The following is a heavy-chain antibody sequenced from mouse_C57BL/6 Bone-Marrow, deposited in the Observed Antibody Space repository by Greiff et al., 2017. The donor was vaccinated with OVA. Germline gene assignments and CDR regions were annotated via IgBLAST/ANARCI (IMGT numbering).Heavy chain of an antibody. J-gene: IGHJ4*01. V-gene: IGHV1-74*01. Sequence: VQLQQPGAELVKPGASVKVSCKASGYTFTSYWMHWVKQRPGQGLEWIGRIHPSDSDNNYNQKFKGKATLTVDKSSSTAYMQLSSLTSEDSAVYYCAIYYSNYVAMDYWGQGTSVTVSS. CDR2: IHPSDSDN. CDR1: GYTFTSYW. D-gene: IGHD2-5*01. CDR3: AIYYSNYVAMDY.